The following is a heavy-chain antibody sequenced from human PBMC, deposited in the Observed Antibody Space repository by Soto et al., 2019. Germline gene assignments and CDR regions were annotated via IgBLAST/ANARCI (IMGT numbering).Heavy chain of an antibody. CDR2: IIPIFGTA. D-gene: IGHD1-26*01. J-gene: IGHJ6*02. Sequence: SVKVSCTASGGTFSSYASSWVRQAPGQGLEWMGGIIPIFGTANYAQKFQGRVTITADESTSTAYMELSSLRSEDTAVYYCARDIVGASRYYYGMDVWGQGTTVTVSS. V-gene: IGHV1-69*13. CDR1: GGTFSSYA. CDR3: ARDIVGASRYYYGMDV.